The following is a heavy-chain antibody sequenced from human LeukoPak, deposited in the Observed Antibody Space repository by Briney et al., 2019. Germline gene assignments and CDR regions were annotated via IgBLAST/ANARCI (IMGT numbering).Heavy chain of an antibody. J-gene: IGHJ6*02. CDR3: ARDIGRDYYYGMDV. Sequence: GRSLRLSCAASGFTFSSYGMHWVRQAPGKGLEWVAVIWYDGSNKYYADSVKGRFTISRDNSKNTLYLQMNSLRAEDTAVYYCARDIGRDYYYGMDVWGQGTTVTVFS. D-gene: IGHD1-26*01. V-gene: IGHV3-33*01. CDR2: IWYDGSNK. CDR1: GFTFSSYG.